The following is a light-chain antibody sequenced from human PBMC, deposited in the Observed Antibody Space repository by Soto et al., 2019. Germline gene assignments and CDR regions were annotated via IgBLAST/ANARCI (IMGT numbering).Light chain of an antibody. J-gene: IGKJ1*01. Sequence: EIVLTQSPGTLSLSPGERATLSCRASQSDSSSYLAWYQQKPGQAPRLLIYGASSRATGIPDRFSGSGSGTDFTLTISRLELEDFAVYYCLQYGSSSWTFGQGTKVEIK. CDR2: GAS. CDR3: LQYGSSSWT. V-gene: IGKV3-20*01. CDR1: QSDSSSY.